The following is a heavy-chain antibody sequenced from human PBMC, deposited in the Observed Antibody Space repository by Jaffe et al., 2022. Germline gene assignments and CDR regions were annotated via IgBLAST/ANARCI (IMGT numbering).Heavy chain of an antibody. D-gene: IGHD4-17*01. CDR3: AKDRSVRYGDYVGTFDY. CDR1: GFSFSTYG. CDR2: ISYDGSNK. Sequence: QVQLVESGGGVVQPGRSLRLSCAASGFSFSTYGMHWVRQAPGKGLEWVAVISYDGSNKYYADSVKGRFTISRDNSKNTLYVQMNSLRAEDTAVYYCAKDRSVRYGDYVGTFDYWGQGTLVTVSS. V-gene: IGHV3-30*18. J-gene: IGHJ4*02.